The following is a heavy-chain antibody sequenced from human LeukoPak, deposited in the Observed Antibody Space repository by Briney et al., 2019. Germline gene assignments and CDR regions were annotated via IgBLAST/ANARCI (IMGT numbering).Heavy chain of an antibody. CDR3: ARDEITMVRGVTNGMDV. Sequence: RWASVKVSCKASGYTFTSYAMHWVRQAPGQRLEWMGWISAGNGNTKYSQKFQGRVTITRDTSASTAYMELSSLRSEDTAVYYCARDEITMVRGVTNGMDVWGKGTTVTVSS. J-gene: IGHJ6*04. CDR2: ISAGNGNT. CDR1: GYTFTSYA. D-gene: IGHD3-10*01. V-gene: IGHV1-3*01.